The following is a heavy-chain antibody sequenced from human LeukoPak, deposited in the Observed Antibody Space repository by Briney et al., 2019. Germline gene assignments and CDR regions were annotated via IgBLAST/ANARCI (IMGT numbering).Heavy chain of an antibody. D-gene: IGHD2-2*01. CDR3: TSTYCSSTSCQSFYYYYYYMDV. V-gene: IGHV3-73*01. J-gene: IGHJ6*03. CDR2: IRSKANSYAT. Sequence: PGGSLRLSCAASGFTFSGSAMHWVRQASGKGLEWVGRIRSKANSYATEYAASVKGRFTISRDDSKNTAYLQMNSLKTEDTAVYYCTSTYCSSTSCQSFYYYYYYMDVWGKGTTVTVSS. CDR1: GFTFSGSA.